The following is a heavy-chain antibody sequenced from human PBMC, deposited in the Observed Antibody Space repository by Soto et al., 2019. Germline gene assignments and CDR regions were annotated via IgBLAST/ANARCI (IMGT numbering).Heavy chain of an antibody. Sequence: QVQLVQSGAEVKKPGASVKVSCKASGYTFTSYDINWVRQATGQGLEWMGWMNPNSGNTGYAQKFQGRVTMTRNTTITIDQKEMSSRGYEAAAVYCGAEVWGWLGPGTGMDVWGQGTTVTVSS. J-gene: IGHJ6*02. CDR2: MNPNSGNT. V-gene: IGHV1-8*01. D-gene: IGHD6-19*01. CDR1: GYTFTSYD. CDR3: AEVWGWLGPGTGMDV.